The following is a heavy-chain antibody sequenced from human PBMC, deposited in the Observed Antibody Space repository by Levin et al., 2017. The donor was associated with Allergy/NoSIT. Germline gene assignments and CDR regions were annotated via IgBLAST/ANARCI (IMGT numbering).Heavy chain of an antibody. D-gene: IGHD3-10*01. J-gene: IGHJ4*02. Sequence: PLQTPSLTCTVSGGSISSYYWSWIRQPPGKGLEWIGYIYYSGSTNYNPSLKSRVTISVDTSKNQFSLKLSSVTAADTAVYYCARGYYGSGSYSSFESDYWGQGTLVTVSS. CDR2: IYYSGST. V-gene: IGHV4-59*01. CDR1: GGSISSYY. CDR3: ARGYYGSGSYSSFESDY.